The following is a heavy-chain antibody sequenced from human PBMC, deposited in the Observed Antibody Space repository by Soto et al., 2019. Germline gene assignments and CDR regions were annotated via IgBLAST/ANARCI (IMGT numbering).Heavy chain of an antibody. CDR3: AKATGMDV. CDR2: ISYDGSNK. Sequence: VGSLRLSCAASGFTFSSYGMHWVRQAPGKGLEWVAVISYDGSNKYYADSVKGRFTISRDNSKNTLYLQMNSLRAEDTAVYYCAKATGMDVWGQGTTVTVSS. CDR1: GFTFSSYG. V-gene: IGHV3-30*18. J-gene: IGHJ6*02.